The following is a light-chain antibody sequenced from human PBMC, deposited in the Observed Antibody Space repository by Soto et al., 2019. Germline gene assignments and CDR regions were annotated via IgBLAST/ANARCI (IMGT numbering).Light chain of an antibody. V-gene: IGLV2-14*03. Sequence: QSALAQPASVSGSPGQSITISCTGTSSDVGSYNSVSWYQQYPGQAPTLMIHDVSNRPSGVSNRFSGSKSGNTASLTISGLQAEEDADYYCSSFTSSNSYVFGSGTKLTVL. J-gene: IGLJ1*01. CDR1: SSDVGSYNS. CDR2: DVS. CDR3: SSFTSSNSYV.